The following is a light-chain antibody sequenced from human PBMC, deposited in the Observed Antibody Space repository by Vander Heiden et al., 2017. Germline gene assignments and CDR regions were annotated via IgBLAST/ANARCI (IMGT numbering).Light chain of an antibody. CDR3: ATWDDSLSSWV. V-gene: IGLV1-47*01. CDR1: TTNIENNY. Sequence: QSVLTQPPSTFGTPGQRVTFSCSGSTTNIENNYVYWYQKFPGTAPKIVIYRDNQRPSGISDRFSGSKSGTSVSLAISGLRSEDEADYYCATWDDSLSSWVFGGGTGLTVL. CDR2: RDN. J-gene: IGLJ3*02.